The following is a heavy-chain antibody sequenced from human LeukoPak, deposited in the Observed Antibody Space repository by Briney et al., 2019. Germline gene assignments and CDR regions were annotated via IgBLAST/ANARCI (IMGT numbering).Heavy chain of an antibody. CDR2: ISAYNGNT. D-gene: IGHD5/OR15-5a*01. J-gene: IGHJ5*02. V-gene: IGHV1-18*01. CDR3: ARDLSVRRRTTEGNWFDP. Sequence: ASVKVSCKASGYTFTSYGISWVRQAPGQGLERTGWISAYNGNTNYAQKLQGRVTMTTDTSTSTAYMELRSLRSDDTAVYYCARDLSVRRRTTEGNWFDPWGQGTLVTVSS. CDR1: GYTFTSYG.